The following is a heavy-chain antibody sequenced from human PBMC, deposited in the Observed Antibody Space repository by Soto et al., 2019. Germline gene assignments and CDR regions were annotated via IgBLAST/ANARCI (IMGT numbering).Heavy chain of an antibody. CDR3: ARGVLMVYAGNY. V-gene: IGHV1-69*13. CDR2: IIPIFGTA. D-gene: IGHD2-8*01. Sequence: SVKVSCKASGGTFSSYAISWVRQAPGQGLEWMGGIIPIFGTANYAQKFQGRVTITADESTSTAHMELSSLRSEDTAVYYCARGVLMVYAGNYWGQGTLVTVSS. J-gene: IGHJ4*02. CDR1: GGTFSSYA.